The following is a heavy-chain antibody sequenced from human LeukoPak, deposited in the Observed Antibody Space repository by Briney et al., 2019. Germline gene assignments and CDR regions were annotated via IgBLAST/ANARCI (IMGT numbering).Heavy chain of an antibody. CDR2: IYYSGST. J-gene: IGHJ6*03. CDR3: ARAAAATLYYYMDV. CDR1: GGSLSSSSYY. Sequence: SETLSLTCTVSGGSLSSSSYYWGWIRQPPGKGLEWIGSIYYSGSTYYNPSLKSRVTISVDTSKNQFSLKLSSVTAADTAVYYCARAAAATLYYYMDVWGKGTTVTVSS. D-gene: IGHD2-15*01. V-gene: IGHV4-39*07.